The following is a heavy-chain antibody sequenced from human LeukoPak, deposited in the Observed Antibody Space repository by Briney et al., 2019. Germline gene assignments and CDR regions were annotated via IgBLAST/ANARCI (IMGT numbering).Heavy chain of an antibody. CDR1: GFTFSSYA. CDR2: ISYDGSTK. CDR3: ARGDSGSYSWFDP. D-gene: IGHD1-26*01. J-gene: IGHJ5*02. V-gene: IGHV3-30-3*01. Sequence: GGSLRLSCAASGFTFSSYAMHWVRQAPGKGLEWVALISYDGSTKYYADSVKGRFTISRDDSKNMLYLQMNSLRGEDTAVYYCARGDSGSYSWFDPWGQGTLVTVSS.